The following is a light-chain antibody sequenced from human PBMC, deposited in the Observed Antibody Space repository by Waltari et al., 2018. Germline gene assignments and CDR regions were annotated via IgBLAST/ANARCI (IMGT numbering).Light chain of an antibody. V-gene: IGKV1-6*01. CDR2: KAS. CDR1: QGINNN. J-gene: IGKJ1*01. Sequence: IQITQSPSSLSASVGDEVTITCQASQGINNNLAVYQQKPGKVTKLLIYKASTLQSGVPSRFSGSGSGTDFTLTISSLQPEDFATYYCQHGYGVPWTFGQGTKVEIK. CDR3: QHGYGVPWT.